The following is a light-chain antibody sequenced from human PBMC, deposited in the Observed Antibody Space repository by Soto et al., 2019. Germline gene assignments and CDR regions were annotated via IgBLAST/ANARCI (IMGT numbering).Light chain of an antibody. CDR3: QQRGKWPEIT. CDR1: QTVSSY. J-gene: IGKJ3*01. V-gene: IGKV3-11*01. CDR2: DAS. Sequence: EILLTQSPATLSLSPGERATLSCRASQTVSSYLAWYQQKPGQAPRLLIYDASNRATGIPARFSGSGSGTDFNLTNSSLEPEDFAVYYYQQRGKWPEITFGPGTKVYVE.